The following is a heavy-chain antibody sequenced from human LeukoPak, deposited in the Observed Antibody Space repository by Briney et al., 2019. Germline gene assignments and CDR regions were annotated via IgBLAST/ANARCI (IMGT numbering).Heavy chain of an antibody. CDR2: IYHGGNT. V-gene: IGHV4-34*01. CDR3: ARNTYYYDRSGYPLSSGFDY. Sequence: TSETLSLTCAVYGGSFSGYYWSWIRQPPGKGLEWIGYIYHGGNTYYSPSLESRVTMSVDRSKNQFSLKLSSVTAADTAVYYCARNTYYYDRSGYPLSSGFDYWGQGTLVTVSS. D-gene: IGHD3-22*01. CDR1: GGSFSGYY. J-gene: IGHJ4*02.